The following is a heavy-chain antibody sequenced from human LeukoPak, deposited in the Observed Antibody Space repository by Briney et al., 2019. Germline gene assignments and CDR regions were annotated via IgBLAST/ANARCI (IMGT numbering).Heavy chain of an antibody. CDR1: GFTFSSYS. D-gene: IGHD2-2*01. Sequence: GGSLRLSCAASGFTFSSYSMNRVRQAPGKGLEWVSSISSSSSYIYYADSVKGRFTISRDNAKNSLYLQMNSLRAEDTAVYYCARVSGTSGPPTGFDPWGQGTLVTVSS. CDR2: ISSSSSYI. J-gene: IGHJ5*02. V-gene: IGHV3-21*01. CDR3: ARVSGTSGPPTGFDP.